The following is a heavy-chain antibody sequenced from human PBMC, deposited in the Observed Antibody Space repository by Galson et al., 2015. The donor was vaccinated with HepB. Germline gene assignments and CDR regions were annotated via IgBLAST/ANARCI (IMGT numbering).Heavy chain of an antibody. CDR3: AKIKSAAGLDY. V-gene: IGHV3-23*01. CDR1: GFTFSSYA. CDR2: ISESGGST. J-gene: IGHJ4*02. D-gene: IGHD6-13*01. Sequence: SLRLSCAASGFTFSSYAMSWVRQAPGKGLEWVSAISESGGSTYYADSVKGRFTISRDNSKNTLYLQMNSLRAEDTAVYSCAKIKSAAGLDYWGQGTLVTVSS.